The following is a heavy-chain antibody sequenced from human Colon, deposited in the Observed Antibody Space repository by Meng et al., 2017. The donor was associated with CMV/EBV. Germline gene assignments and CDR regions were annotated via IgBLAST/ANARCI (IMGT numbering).Heavy chain of an antibody. CDR1: GFTFINFS. J-gene: IGHJ2*01. D-gene: IGHD1-1*01. CDR3: AFRTTQVLFDV. V-gene: IGHV3-21*01. CDR2: IGGSGNNI. Sequence: VRLVGSGGGLVKPGGSLRLSWPGSGFTFINFSMHWVRQPAGKGLELVPSIGGSGNNIYYADSVKGRFTISRDNAKNSLYLQMNNLRAEDTAVYYCAFRTTQVLFDVWGRGTLVTVSS.